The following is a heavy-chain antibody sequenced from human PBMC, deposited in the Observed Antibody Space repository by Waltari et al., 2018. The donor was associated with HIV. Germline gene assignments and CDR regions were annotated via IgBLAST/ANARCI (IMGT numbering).Heavy chain of an antibody. Sequence: VHVGQSGPGVKKPGSSEKVSCKASGRTFSTFAFSWVRQAAARGLLWKGGILPIVETPTDAEMFQGRLTINADESSSTAYMKLSGLRSEETAMYFCTLSPKDIVLIPPMVNDFWGQGTLVIVSS. V-gene: IGHV1-69*01. J-gene: IGHJ4*02. CDR1: GRTFSTFA. CDR2: ILPIVETP. CDR3: TLSPKDIVLIPPMVNDF. D-gene: IGHD2-8*01.